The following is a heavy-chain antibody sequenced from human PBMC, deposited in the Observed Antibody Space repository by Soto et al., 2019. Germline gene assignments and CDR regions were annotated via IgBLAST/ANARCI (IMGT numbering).Heavy chain of an antibody. J-gene: IGHJ6*02. CDR2: INHRGSI. V-gene: IGHV4-34*01. CDR1: GGSFSGYY. Sequence: QVQLQQWGAGLLKPSETLSLNCAVYGGSFSGYYWSWIRQPPGKGLEWIGEINHRGSINYNPSLTTRVTMSIDTSKNQFSLKLNSVAAADTAVFYWARGSRRRIPAASGRDYYYHGLDVWGQGTAVTVSS. CDR3: ARGSRRRIPAASGRDYYYHGLDV. D-gene: IGHD2-15*01.